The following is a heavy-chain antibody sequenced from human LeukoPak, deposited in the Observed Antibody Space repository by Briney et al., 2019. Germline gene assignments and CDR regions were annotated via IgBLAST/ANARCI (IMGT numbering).Heavy chain of an antibody. D-gene: IGHD6-19*01. CDR2: IYTSGST. Sequence: PSQTLSLTCTVSGDSISSGSYYWSWIRQPAGKGLEWIGRIYTSGSTNYNPSLKSRVTISVDTSKNQFSLKLSSVTAADTAVYYCARRIAVAGTQIDYWGQGTLVTVSS. CDR1: GDSISSGSYY. V-gene: IGHV4-61*02. CDR3: ARRIAVAGTQIDY. J-gene: IGHJ4*02.